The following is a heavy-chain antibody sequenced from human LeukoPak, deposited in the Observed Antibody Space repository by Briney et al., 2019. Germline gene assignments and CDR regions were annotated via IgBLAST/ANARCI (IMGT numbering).Heavy chain of an antibody. CDR1: GYTFTSYG. Sequence: ASVKVSCKASGYTFTSYGISWVRQAPRQGLEWMGWISAYNGNTNYAQKLQGRVTMTTDTSTSTAYMELRSLRSDDTAVYYCARDSQYYYYMDVWGKGTTVTVSS. CDR2: ISAYNGNT. V-gene: IGHV1-18*01. CDR3: ARDSQYYYYMDV. J-gene: IGHJ6*03.